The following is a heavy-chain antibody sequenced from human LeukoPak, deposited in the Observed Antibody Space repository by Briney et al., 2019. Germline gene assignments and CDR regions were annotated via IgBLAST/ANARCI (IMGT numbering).Heavy chain of an antibody. V-gene: IGHV4-59*11. CDR1: GASTSLHY. J-gene: IGHJ5*02. CDR2: ILSSGLT. CDR3: ARRLPPYYYDSSGTGDT. Sequence: SETLSLTCSVSGASTSLHYWSWIRQSPGKGLEWIGNILSSGLTHYNPSLKSRVTISGDTSKNQLSLKLTYVTAADTAVYYCARRLPPYYYDSSGTGDTWGQGTLVTVSS. D-gene: IGHD3-22*01.